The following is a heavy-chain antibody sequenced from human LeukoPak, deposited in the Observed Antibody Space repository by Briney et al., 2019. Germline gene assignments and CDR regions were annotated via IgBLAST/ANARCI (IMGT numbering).Heavy chain of an antibody. CDR3: AKVTSSWIHFDH. D-gene: IGHD6-13*01. Sequence: GGSLRLSCAASRFTFSTYAISWVRQAPGKGLEWVSTFSGSGGRTYYADSVKGRFTISRDNSKNTLYLQMNSLRAEDTAVYYCAKVTSSWIHFDHWRQGHPVTVSS. CDR1: RFTFSTYA. CDR2: FSGSGGRT. J-gene: IGHJ4*02. V-gene: IGHV3-23*01.